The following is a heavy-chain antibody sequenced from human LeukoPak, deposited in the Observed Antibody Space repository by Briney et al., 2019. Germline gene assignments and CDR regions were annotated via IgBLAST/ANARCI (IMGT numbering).Heavy chain of an antibody. V-gene: IGHV1-18*01. Sequence: ASVKVSCKASGYTFTKYGISWVRQAPGQGLEWMGWISPYNADRYFEQKFQGRVTMTTDTSTTTAYMELRSLRSDDTAVYYCARPLYYYDGSDYYPSYDAFDIWGQGTMVIVSS. D-gene: IGHD3-22*01. CDR2: ISPYNADR. CDR3: ARPLYYYDGSDYYPSYDAFDI. J-gene: IGHJ3*02. CDR1: GYTFTKYG.